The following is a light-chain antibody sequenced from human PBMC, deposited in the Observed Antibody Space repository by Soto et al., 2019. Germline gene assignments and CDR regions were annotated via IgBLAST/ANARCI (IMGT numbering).Light chain of an antibody. CDR2: VAS. J-gene: IGKJ4*02. V-gene: IGKV3-15*01. CDR3: QQYNVWPLA. CDR1: QSVSSN. Sequence: EIVMTQSPATLSVSPGERATLSCRASQSVSSNLAWYQQKPGQTPKLLSYVASTRATGIPARCSGSGSGTEFTLTISSLQSEDVAVYYCQQYNVWPLAFGGGTKVEFK.